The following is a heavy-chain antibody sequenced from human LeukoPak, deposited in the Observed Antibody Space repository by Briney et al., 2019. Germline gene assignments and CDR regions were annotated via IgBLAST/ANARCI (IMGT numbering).Heavy chain of an antibody. CDR1: GGSISSYY. Sequence: PSGTLSLTCTVSGGSISSYYWSWIRQPPGKGLEWIGYIYYSGSTNYNPSLKSRVTISVDTSKNQFSLKLSSVTAADTAVYYCARWEDRFDYWRQGTLVTVSS. V-gene: IGHV4-59*01. CDR3: ARWEDRFDY. J-gene: IGHJ4*02. CDR2: IYYSGST. D-gene: IGHD1-26*01.